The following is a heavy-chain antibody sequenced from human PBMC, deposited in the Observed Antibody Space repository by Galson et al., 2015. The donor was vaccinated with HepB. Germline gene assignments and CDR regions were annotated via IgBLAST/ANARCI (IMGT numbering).Heavy chain of an antibody. CDR2: ISGSGGST. D-gene: IGHD5-18*01. Sequence: SLRLSCAASGFTFSSYAMSWVRQAPGKGLEWVSAISGSGGSTYYADSVKGRFTISRDNSKNTLYLQMNSLRAEDTAVYYCAKDRGTLSYGLVFCFVDYWGQGTLVTVSS. CDR1: GFTFSSYA. V-gene: IGHV3-23*01. J-gene: IGHJ4*02. CDR3: AKDRGTLSYGLVFCFVDY.